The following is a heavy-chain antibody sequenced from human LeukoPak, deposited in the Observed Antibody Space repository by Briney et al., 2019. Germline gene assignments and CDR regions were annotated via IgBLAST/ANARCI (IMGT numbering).Heavy chain of an antibody. CDR1: GGSISSGDYY. J-gene: IGHJ4*02. CDR3: ATGQQHAMYDY. CDR2: IYYSGST. D-gene: IGHD6-13*01. Sequence: ASETLSLTCTVSGGSISSGDYYWSWIRQPPGKGLEWVGYIYYSGSTYSNPSLKSRVTISVDTSKNQFSLKLTSVTAADTAVYYCATGQQHAMYDYWGQGTLVTVSS. V-gene: IGHV4-30-4*01.